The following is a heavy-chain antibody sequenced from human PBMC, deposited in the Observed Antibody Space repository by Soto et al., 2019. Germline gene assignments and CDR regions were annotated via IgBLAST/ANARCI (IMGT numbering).Heavy chain of an antibody. CDR2: ISGSGGST. J-gene: IGHJ6*02. CDR3: ANWELYYYYGTDV. V-gene: IGHV3-23*01. Sequence: GSLRLSCAASGFTFSSYAMSWVRQAPGKGLEWVSAISGSGGSTYYADSVKGRFTISRDNSKNTLYLQMNSLRAEDTAVYYWANWELYYYYGTDVWGQGTTVTVSS. CDR1: GFTFSSYA. D-gene: IGHD1-7*01.